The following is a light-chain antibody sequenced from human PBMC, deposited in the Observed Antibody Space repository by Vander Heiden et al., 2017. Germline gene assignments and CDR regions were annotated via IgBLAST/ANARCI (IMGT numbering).Light chain of an antibody. CDR2: DPS. V-gene: IGKV3-11*01. CDR3: QQRSNWPPSLT. J-gene: IGKJ4*01. Sequence: IVLTQSPATLSLSPGERATLSCSASQSVHSSFAWYQPQPCQAPSLLIYDPSNRATGIPARFSGSGSGTDFTLTISSLEPEDFAVYYCQQRSNWPPSLTFGGGTKVEIK. CDR1: QSVHSS.